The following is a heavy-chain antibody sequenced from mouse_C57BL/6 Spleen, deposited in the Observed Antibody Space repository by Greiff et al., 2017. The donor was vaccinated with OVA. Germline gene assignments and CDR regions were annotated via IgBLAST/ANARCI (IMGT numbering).Heavy chain of an antibody. CDR3: TTSGNGYYYAMDY. CDR2: IDPENGDT. D-gene: IGHD1-3*01. V-gene: IGHV14-4*01. Sequence: EVQLQQSGAELVRPGASVKLSCTASGFNIKDDYMHWVKQRPEQGLEWIGWIDPENGDTEYASKFQGKATITADTSSNTAYLQLSSLTSEDTAVYYCTTSGNGYYYAMDYWGQGTSVTVSS. CDR1: GFNIKDDY. J-gene: IGHJ4*01.